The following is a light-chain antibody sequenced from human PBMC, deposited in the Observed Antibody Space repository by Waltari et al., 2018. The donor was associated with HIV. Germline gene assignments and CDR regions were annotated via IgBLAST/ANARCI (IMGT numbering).Light chain of an antibody. J-gene: IGLJ2*01. V-gene: IGLV2-14*01. CDR3: ASYTRSGILL. CDR1: SSDIGAYNF. Sequence: QSALTQPASVSGSPGKSITISCIGSSSDIGAYNFISWYQQRPGKAPKLMIYEVSDRPSGSSNRFSGSKSGITASLTISGLQADDEADYCCASYTRSGILLFGGGTRLTVL. CDR2: EVS.